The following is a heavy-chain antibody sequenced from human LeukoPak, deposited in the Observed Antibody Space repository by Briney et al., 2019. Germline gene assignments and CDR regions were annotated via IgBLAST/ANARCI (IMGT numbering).Heavy chain of an antibody. V-gene: IGHV4-4*07. J-gene: IGHJ4*02. CDR3: ARREYRVYRIQLWLDY. CDR2: IYTSGST. D-gene: IGHD5-18*01. Sequence: SETLSLTCTVSGGSISSYYWSWIRQPAGKGLEWIGRIYTSGSTNYNPSLKSRVTISVDTSKNQFSLKLSSVTAADTAVYYCARREYRVYRIQLWLDYWGQGTLVTVSS. CDR1: GGSISSYY.